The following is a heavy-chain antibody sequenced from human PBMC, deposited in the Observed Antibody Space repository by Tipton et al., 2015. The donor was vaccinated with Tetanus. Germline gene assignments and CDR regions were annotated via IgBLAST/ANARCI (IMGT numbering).Heavy chain of an antibody. J-gene: IGHJ6*02. CDR2: INHSGST. Sequence: TLSLTCAVYGGSFSGYYWSWIRQPPGKGLEWIGEINHSGSTNYNPSLKSRVTISVDTSKNQFSLKLSSVTAADTAVYYCARHKLLREDYYYYGMDVWGQGTTVTVSS. D-gene: IGHD2-15*01. CDR3: ARHKLLREDYYYYGMDV. CDR1: GGSFSGYY. V-gene: IGHV4-34*01.